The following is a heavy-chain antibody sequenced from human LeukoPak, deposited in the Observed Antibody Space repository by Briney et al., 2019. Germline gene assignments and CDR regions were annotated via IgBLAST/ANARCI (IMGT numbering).Heavy chain of an antibody. J-gene: IGHJ3*02. CDR3: ARPVSQYYYDSSGYYGLSAFDI. D-gene: IGHD3-22*01. CDR1: GYSFTSYW. Sequence: GESLKISCKGFGYSFTSYWIGWVRQMPGKGLEWMGIIYPGDSDTRYSPSFQGQVTISADKSISTAYLQWSSLKASDTAMYYCARPVSQYYYDSSGYYGLSAFDIWGQGTMVTVSS. CDR2: IYPGDSDT. V-gene: IGHV5-51*01.